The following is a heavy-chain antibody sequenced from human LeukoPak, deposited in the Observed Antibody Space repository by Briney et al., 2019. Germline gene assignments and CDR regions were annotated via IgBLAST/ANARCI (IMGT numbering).Heavy chain of an antibody. Sequence: PSETLSLTCTVSSGSISSYYWSWIRQPPGKGLEWIGYIYYSGSTNYNPSLKSRVTISVDTSKNQFSLKLSSVTAADTAVYYCARHQRKSDYDFWSGYYSPLDYWGQGTLVTVSS. CDR1: SGSISSYY. CDR2: IYYSGST. V-gene: IGHV4-59*08. D-gene: IGHD3-3*01. J-gene: IGHJ4*02. CDR3: ARHQRKSDYDFWSGYYSPLDY.